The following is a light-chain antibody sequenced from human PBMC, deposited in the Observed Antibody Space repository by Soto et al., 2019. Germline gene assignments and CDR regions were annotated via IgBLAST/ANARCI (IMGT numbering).Light chain of an antibody. Sequence: QSALTQPASVSGSPGQSITISCTGASSDVGDYNYVSWYQHHPGKAPKLVIYAVSSRPSGVSGRFSGSKSGNTASLTISGLQAEDEADYYCSSYATSSTLEWVFGGGTKLTVL. CDR2: AVS. V-gene: IGLV2-14*03. J-gene: IGLJ3*02. CDR1: SSDVGDYNY. CDR3: SSYATSSTLEWV.